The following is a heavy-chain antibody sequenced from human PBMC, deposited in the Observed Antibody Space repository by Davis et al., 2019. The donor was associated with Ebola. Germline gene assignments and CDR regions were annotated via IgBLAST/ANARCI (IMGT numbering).Heavy chain of an antibody. Sequence: MPSETLSLTCTVSNGSITRSGYSWSWIRQPPGKALEWLGYIYHSDSSYYNPSVESRLTISADQSEEQFSLKLTSVTAADTAVYYCASCNDVGCPYWGQGVLVTVSS. CDR2: IYHSDSS. J-gene: IGHJ4*02. CDR1: NGSITRSGYS. D-gene: IGHD1-1*01. V-gene: IGHV4-30-2*01. CDR3: ASCNDVGCPY.